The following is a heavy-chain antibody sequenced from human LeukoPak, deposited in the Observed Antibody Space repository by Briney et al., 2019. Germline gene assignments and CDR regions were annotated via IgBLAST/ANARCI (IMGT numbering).Heavy chain of an antibody. J-gene: IGHJ5*02. Sequence: PSETLSLTCTVFGGSISSYYWSWIRQPPGKGLEWIGYIYYSGSTNYNPSLKSRVTISVDTSKNQFSLKLSSVTAADTAVYYCARDRDWFDPWGQGTLVTVSS. CDR2: IYYSGST. CDR3: ARDRDWFDP. V-gene: IGHV4-59*01. CDR1: GGSISSYY.